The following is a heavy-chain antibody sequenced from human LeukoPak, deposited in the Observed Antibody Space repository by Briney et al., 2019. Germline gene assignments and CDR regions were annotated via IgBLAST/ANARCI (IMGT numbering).Heavy chain of an antibody. CDR2: ISGGGGNT. CDR1: KFAFSSYA. CDR3: GKNRYSGSLSPFDI. J-gene: IGHJ3*02. V-gene: IGHV3-23*01. D-gene: IGHD1-26*01. Sequence: GGSLRLSCAASKFAFSSYAMSWVRQAPGKGLEWVSAISGGGGNTYYADSVKGRFTISRDNSKNTLYLQMNSLRAEDTAVYYCGKNRYSGSLSPFDIWGQGAMVTVSS.